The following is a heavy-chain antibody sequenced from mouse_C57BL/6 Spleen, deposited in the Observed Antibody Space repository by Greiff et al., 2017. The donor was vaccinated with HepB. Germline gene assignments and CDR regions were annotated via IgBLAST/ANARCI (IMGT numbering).Heavy chain of an antibody. CDR1: GYTFTDYY. V-gene: IGHV1-22*01. CDR3: ASVSAGPWIAY. D-gene: IGHD3-2*02. Sequence: EVQLVESGPELVKPGASVKMSCKASGYTFTDYYMHWVKQSHGKSLEWIGYIKPNNGGTSYNQKFKGKATLTVNKSSSTAYMELRSLTSEDSAVCYWASVSAGPWIAYWGQGALVTVSA. CDR2: IKPNNGGT. J-gene: IGHJ3*01.